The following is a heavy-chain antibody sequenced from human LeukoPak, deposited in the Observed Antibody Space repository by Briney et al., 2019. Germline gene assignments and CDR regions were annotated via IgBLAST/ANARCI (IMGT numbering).Heavy chain of an antibody. Sequence: GGSLRLSCAASGFTYSSYAMSWVRQGPGKGLEWVSTISGSGGSTYYADSVKGRFTISRDNSKNTLYLQMNSLRAEDTAVYYCAKSRYDFWSEDSFDIWGQGTMVTVSS. D-gene: IGHD3-3*01. CDR3: AKSRYDFWSEDSFDI. V-gene: IGHV3-23*01. J-gene: IGHJ3*02. CDR2: ISGSGGST. CDR1: GFTYSSYA.